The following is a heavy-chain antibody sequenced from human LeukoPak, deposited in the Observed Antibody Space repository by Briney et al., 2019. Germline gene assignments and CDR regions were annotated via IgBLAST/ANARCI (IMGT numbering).Heavy chain of an antibody. CDR3: ARADPAGLPGY. CDR2: INPNSGGT. CDR1: GYTFTGYY. Sequence: ASVKVSCKASGYTFTGYYMHWVRQAPWQGREWMGWINPNSGGTNYAQKFQGRVTMTRDTSISTTYMELSRLRSDDTAVYYCARADPAGLPGYWGQGTLVTVSS. J-gene: IGHJ4*02. V-gene: IGHV1-2*02.